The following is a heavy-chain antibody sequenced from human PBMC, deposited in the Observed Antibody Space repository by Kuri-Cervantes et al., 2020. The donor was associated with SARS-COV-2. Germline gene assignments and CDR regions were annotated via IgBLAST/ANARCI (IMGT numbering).Heavy chain of an antibody. V-gene: IGHV3-21*04. D-gene: IGHD3-10*01. CDR1: GFTFGTYR. CDR2: ISSSSSYI. Sequence: GESLKISCAASGFTFGTYRMNWVRQAPGKGLEWVSYISSSSSYIYYADSVKDRFTISRDNSKTTLYLQMNSLRAEDTDVYYCAKFTVLLGVIMDSAYWGQGTLVTVSS. CDR3: AKFTVLLGVIMDSAY. J-gene: IGHJ4*02.